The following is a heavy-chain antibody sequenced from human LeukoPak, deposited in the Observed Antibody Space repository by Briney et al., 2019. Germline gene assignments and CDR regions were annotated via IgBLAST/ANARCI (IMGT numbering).Heavy chain of an antibody. CDR2: IYYSGST. J-gene: IGHJ5*02. CDR3: ARNPRDWFDP. Sequence: PSQTLSLTCTVSGASISSGDYYWSWIRQPPGKGLEWIGYIYYSGSTYYNPSLKSRVAISIDTSKNQFSLTLSSVTAADTAMYYCARNPRDWFDPWSQGTLVTVSS. CDR1: GASISSGDYY. V-gene: IGHV4-30-4*08.